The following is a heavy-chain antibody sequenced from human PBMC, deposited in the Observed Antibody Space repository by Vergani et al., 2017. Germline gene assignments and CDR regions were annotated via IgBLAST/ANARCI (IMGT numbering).Heavy chain of an antibody. CDR2: VFHSGSA. CDR3: ARQFWVSQGVGAFET. D-gene: IGHD3-16*01. J-gene: IGHJ3*02. CDR1: GHSISRGYY. V-gene: IGHV4-38-2*02. Sequence: QVQLQESGPGLVKPSETLSLTCSVSGHSISRGYYWGWIRQPPGKGLEWIATVFHSGSAYYNPSLRRRVTISVETSKNQFSLRLTPLTAADTAVYYCARQFWVSQGVGAFETWGRGTEVSVSS.